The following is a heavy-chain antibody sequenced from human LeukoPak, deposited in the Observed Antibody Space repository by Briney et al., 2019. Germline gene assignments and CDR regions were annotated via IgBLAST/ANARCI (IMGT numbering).Heavy chain of an antibody. CDR2: ISWNSDSI. CDR1: GFTFNEYA. D-gene: IGHD3-10*01. V-gene: IGHV3-9*01. CDR3: AKDKGIINGSYYFDS. Sequence: GGSLRLSCSASGFTFNEYAMHWVRQAPGKGLEWVSSISWNSDSIAYADSVRGRFTISRDNAKSSLYLQMNSLRPGDTALYYCAKDKGIINGSYYFDSWGQGTLVAVSS. J-gene: IGHJ4*02.